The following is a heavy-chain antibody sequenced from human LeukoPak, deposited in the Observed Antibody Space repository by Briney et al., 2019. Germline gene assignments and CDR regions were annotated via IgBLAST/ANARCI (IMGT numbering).Heavy chain of an antibody. J-gene: IGHJ6*03. CDR2: IIPIFGTA. CDR1: GGTFSRYA. Sequence: SVKVSCKASGGTFSRYAISWVRQAPGQGLEWMGGIIPIFGTANYAQKFQGRVTITADESTSTAYMELSSLRSEDTAVYYCARESPTYCSSTSCPRGYYYYYMDVWGKGTTVTVSS. D-gene: IGHD2-2*01. CDR3: ARESPTYCSSTSCPRGYYYYYMDV. V-gene: IGHV1-69*01.